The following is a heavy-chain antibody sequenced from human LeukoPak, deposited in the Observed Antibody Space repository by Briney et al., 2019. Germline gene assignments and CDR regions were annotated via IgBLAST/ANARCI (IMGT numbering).Heavy chain of an antibody. V-gene: IGHV3-7*01. CDR2: IKPDGSDK. J-gene: IGHJ4*02. CDR3: AKGGDH. CDR1: GFSLIDYN. Sequence: GGSLRLSCVASGFSLIDYNMNWVRQAPGKGLEWVANIKPDGSDKYYVDSVKGRFTVSRDNAKNSLYLQMNSLRAEDTAVYYCAKGGDHWGQGTLVTVSS. D-gene: IGHD3-16*01.